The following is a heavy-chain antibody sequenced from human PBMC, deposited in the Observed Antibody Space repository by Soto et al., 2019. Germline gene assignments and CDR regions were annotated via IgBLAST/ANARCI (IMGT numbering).Heavy chain of an antibody. V-gene: IGHV4-34*01. CDR2: INHSGST. CDR1: GGSFSGYY. Sequence: QVQLQPWGAGLLKPSETLSLTCAVYGGSFSGYYWSWIRQPPGKGLEWIGEINHSGSTNYNPSLKSRVTISVDTSKNQFSLKLSSVTAADTAVYYCARDEPLDYWGQGTLVTVSS. J-gene: IGHJ4*02. CDR3: ARDEPLDY.